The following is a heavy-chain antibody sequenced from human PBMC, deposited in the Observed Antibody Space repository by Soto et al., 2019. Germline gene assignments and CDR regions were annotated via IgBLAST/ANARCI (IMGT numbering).Heavy chain of an antibody. CDR3: ARDGGFMDV. CDR1: GGSFSGYY. D-gene: IGHD3-3*01. V-gene: IGHV4-34*01. Sequence: QVQLQQWGAGLLKPSETLSLTCAVYGGSFSGYYWSWIRQPPGKGLEWIGEINHSGSTNYNPSLKSRATISVDTSKNQSALKVSAVTAADTAVYSCARDGGFMDVWGQGTTVTVSS. CDR2: INHSGST. J-gene: IGHJ6*02.